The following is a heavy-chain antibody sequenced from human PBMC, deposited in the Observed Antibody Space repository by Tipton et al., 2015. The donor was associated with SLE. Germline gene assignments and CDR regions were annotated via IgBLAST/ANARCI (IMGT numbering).Heavy chain of an antibody. Sequence: GSLRLSCAASGFTFSDYYMSWIRQAPGKGLEWVSYISSRSSYTNYADSVKGRFTISRDNSKNTVYLQMNSLRVEDTAVYYCARGSWKVGLHLGELSFDYWGQGTLVTVFS. D-gene: IGHD3-16*02. CDR1: GFTFSDYY. CDR2: ISSRSSYT. J-gene: IGHJ4*02. V-gene: IGHV3-11*03. CDR3: ARGSWKVGLHLGELSFDY.